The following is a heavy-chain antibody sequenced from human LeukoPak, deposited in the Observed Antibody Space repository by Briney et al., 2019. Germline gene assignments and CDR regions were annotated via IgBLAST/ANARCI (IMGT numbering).Heavy chain of an antibody. Sequence: GGSLRLSCAASGFTFSSYSMNWVRQAPGKGLEWVSYISSSSSTIYYADSVKGRFTISRDNAKNSLYLQMNSLRAEDTAVYYCAREPPYDSSGYYGDYWGQGTLVSVSS. D-gene: IGHD3-22*01. CDR3: AREPPYDSSGYYGDY. CDR1: GFTFSSYS. J-gene: IGHJ4*02. V-gene: IGHV3-48*01. CDR2: ISSSSSTI.